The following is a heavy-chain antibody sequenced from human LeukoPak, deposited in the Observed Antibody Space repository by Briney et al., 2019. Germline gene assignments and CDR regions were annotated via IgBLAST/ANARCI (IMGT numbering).Heavy chain of an antibody. CDR2: IDKHGSGK. CDR1: GFTFSISW. Sequence: GSLRLSCVASGFTFSISWVTWVRQAPGKGLEWVANIDKHGSGKYYVDSVKGRFAISRDYASNSVFLQMNSLRAEDTSVYYCARDAGWGYYDLWGQGTPVTVS. CDR3: ARDAGWGYYDL. D-gene: IGHD1-26*01. J-gene: IGHJ4*02. V-gene: IGHV3-7*01.